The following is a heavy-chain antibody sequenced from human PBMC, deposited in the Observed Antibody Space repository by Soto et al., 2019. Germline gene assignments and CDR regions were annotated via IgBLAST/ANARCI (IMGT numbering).Heavy chain of an antibody. V-gene: IGHV1-18*01. CDR3: ARDLRLPAAYYYYMDV. CDR2: ISAYNGNT. D-gene: IGHD2-2*01. J-gene: IGHJ6*03. Sequence: ASVKVSCKASGYTFTSYGISWVRQAPGQGLEWMAWISAYNGNTNYAQKLQGRVTMTTDTSTSTAYMELRSLRSDDTAVYYCARDLRLPAAYYYYMDVWGKGTTVTVSS. CDR1: GYTFTSYG.